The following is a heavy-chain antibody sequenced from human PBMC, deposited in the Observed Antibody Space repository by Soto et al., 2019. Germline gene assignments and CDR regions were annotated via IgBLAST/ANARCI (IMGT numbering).Heavy chain of an antibody. CDR3: ARDRWELLRSRFDY. J-gene: IGHJ4*02. CDR2: ISSSSSTI. V-gene: IGHV3-48*02. CDR1: GFTFSSYI. D-gene: IGHD1-26*01. Sequence: EVQLVESGGGLVQPGGSLRLSCAASGFTFSSYIMNWVRQAPGKGLEWVSYISSSSSTIYYADSVKGRFTISRDNAKNSLYLQMNSLRDEDTAVYYCARDRWELLRSRFDYWGQGTLVTVSS.